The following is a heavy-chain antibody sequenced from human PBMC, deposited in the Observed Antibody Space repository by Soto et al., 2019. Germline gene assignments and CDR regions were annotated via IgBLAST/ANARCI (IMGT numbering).Heavy chain of an antibody. CDR3: AKKGGAEQLWTYGMDV. J-gene: IGHJ6*02. CDR2: IIGSGGST. Sequence: LRLSCAASGFTFSSYAMSWVRQAPGKGLEWVSGIIGSGGSTFNADSVKGRFTISRDNSKNTLFLQMNSLRAGDTAVYYCAKKGGAEQLWTYGMDVWGQGTTVTVSS. V-gene: IGHV3-23*01. D-gene: IGHD6-13*01. CDR1: GFTFSSYA.